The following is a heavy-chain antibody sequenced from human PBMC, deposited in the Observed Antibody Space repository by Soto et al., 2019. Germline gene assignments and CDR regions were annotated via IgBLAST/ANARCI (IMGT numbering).Heavy chain of an antibody. Sequence: GGSLRLSCAASGFTFNYYALNWVRPAPEKGLEWGAAITGSGANTYHADAGKGRFNISRDNSKNTLYLKMNSLRAEDSAVYYCEKVGFSEDSWGQGTLVTVSS. CDR1: GFTFNYYA. J-gene: IGHJ4*02. CDR2: ITGSGANT. CDR3: EKVGFSEDS. D-gene: IGHD3-3*01. V-gene: IGHV3-23*01.